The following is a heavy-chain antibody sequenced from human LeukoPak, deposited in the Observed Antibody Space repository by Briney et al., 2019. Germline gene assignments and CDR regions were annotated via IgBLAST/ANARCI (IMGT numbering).Heavy chain of an antibody. CDR1: GGSISSSSYY. Sequence: PSETLSLTCTVSGGSISSSSYYWGWIRQPPGKGLEWIGSIYYSGSTYYNPSLKSRVTISVDTSKNQFSLKLSSVTAADTAVYYCASKIHYYDSSDDYWGQGTLVTVSS. CDR3: ASKIHYYDSSDDY. J-gene: IGHJ4*02. CDR2: IYYSGST. D-gene: IGHD3-22*01. V-gene: IGHV4-39*01.